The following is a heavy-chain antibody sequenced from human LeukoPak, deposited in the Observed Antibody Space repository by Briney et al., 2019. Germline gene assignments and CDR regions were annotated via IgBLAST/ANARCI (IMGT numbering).Heavy chain of an antibody. J-gene: IGHJ4*02. CDR1: GFTFSSHS. CDR2: ISSSSSTI. CDR3: ARDRQLAYFDY. V-gene: IGHV3-48*01. Sequence: GGSLRLSCAASGFTFSSHSMNWVRQAPGKGLEWVSYISSSSSTIYYADSVKGRFTISRDNAKNSLYLQMNSLRAEDTAVYYCARDRQLAYFDYWGQGTLVTVSS. D-gene: IGHD6-13*01.